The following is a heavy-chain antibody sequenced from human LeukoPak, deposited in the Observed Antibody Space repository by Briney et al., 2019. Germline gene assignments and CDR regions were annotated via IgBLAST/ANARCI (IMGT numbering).Heavy chain of an antibody. CDR2: IYYSGST. CDR3: AAAGTMSNWFDP. J-gene: IGHJ5*02. D-gene: IGHD6-13*01. CDR1: GGSISSHY. V-gene: IGHV4-59*11. Sequence: SETLSLTCTVSGGSISSHYWSWIRQPPGKGLGWIGYIYYSGSTNYNPSLKSRVTISVDTSKNQFSLKLSSVTAADTAVYYCAAAGTMSNWFDPWGQGTLVTVSS.